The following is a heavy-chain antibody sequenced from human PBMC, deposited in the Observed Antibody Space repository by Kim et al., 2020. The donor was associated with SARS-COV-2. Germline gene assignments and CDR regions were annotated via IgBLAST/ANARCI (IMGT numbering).Heavy chain of an antibody. CDR1: GFIFPTYV. Sequence: GGSLRLSCAASGFIFPTYVMSWVRQAPGKGLEWVSTIMGSAGAGTTYYADSVKGRFTISRDNSKNTLYLQMNSLRAEDTAVYYCAKALGVVHGKNYHGMDVWGQGTTVTVSS. D-gene: IGHD3-22*01. J-gene: IGHJ6*02. CDR3: AKALGVVHGKNYHGMDV. V-gene: IGHV3-23*01. CDR2: IMGSAGAGTT.